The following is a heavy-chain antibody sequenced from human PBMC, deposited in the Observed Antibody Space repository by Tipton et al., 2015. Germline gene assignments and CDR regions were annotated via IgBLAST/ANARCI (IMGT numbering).Heavy chain of an antibody. V-gene: IGHV5-51*01. Sequence: QSGAEVKKPGESLKISCKGSGYIFTSFWIGWVRQMPGKGLEWMGTIYPGDSETRYNPSFQGQVTISADKSITTAYLQWRSLKALDTAMYYCVRRARRVGSHSYPYYFDYWGQGTLVPVSS. J-gene: IGHJ4*02. CDR2: IYPGDSET. CDR3: VRRARRVGSHSYPYYFDY. D-gene: IGHD1-26*01. CDR1: GYIFTSFW.